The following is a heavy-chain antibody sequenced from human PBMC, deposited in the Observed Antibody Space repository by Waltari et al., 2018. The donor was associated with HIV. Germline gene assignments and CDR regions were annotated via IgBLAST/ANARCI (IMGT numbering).Heavy chain of an antibody. CDR1: GFTFSNYG. Sequence: EVQLLESGGGLVQTGGSLRLSCAASGFTFSNYGMNWVRQAPGKGLGWVSAISGSGGNTYYADSLKGRFTISRDNSKNTLYLQMNSLRAEETAVYFCVKEHQYSHTWYSYYGMDVWGQGTTVTVSS. CDR3: VKEHQYSHTWYSYYGMDV. CDR2: ISGSGGNT. D-gene: IGHD6-13*01. J-gene: IGHJ6*02. V-gene: IGHV3-23*01.